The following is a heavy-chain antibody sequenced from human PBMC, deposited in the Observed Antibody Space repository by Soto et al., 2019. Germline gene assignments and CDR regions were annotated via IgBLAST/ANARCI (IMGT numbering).Heavy chain of an antibody. Sequence: QVQLVQSGAEVKKPGSSVKVSCRASGGTFSRYSIAWVRQAPGQGLDYMGGIIPIFGTANYAQRFQGRVTITADKSTNTAYMELTSLRSEDTAVFYCAFTPFYDSGSRFDYWGQGTLVTVSS. CDR3: AFTPFYDSGSRFDY. CDR1: GGTFSRYS. V-gene: IGHV1-69*06. J-gene: IGHJ4*02. D-gene: IGHD3-10*01. CDR2: IIPIFGTA.